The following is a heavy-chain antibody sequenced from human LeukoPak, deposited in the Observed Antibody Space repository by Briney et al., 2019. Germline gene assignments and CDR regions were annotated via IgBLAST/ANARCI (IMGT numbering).Heavy chain of an antibody. V-gene: IGHV1-69*05. CDR2: IIPIFGTA. Sequence: ASVKVSCKASGGTFSSYAISLVRQAPGQGLEWMGRIIPIFGTANYAQKFQGRVTITTDESTSTAYMELSSLRCEDTAVYYCARDRLWEGGYFDYWGQGTLVTVSS. CDR1: GGTFSSYA. CDR3: ARDRLWEGGYFDY. D-gene: IGHD1-26*01. J-gene: IGHJ4*02.